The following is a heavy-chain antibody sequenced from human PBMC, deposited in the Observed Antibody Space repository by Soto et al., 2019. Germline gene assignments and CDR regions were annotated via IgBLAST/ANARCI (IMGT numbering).Heavy chain of an antibody. V-gene: IGHV1-2*04. D-gene: IGHD3-10*01. Sequence: ASVKVSCKASGYTFTSYGISWVRQAPGQGLEWMGWISPNSGSTNYAQKFQGWVTMTRDTSISTAYMELSRLRSDDTAVYYCARDGGRDYYYYYYMDVWGKGTTVTVSS. CDR2: ISPNSGST. CDR3: ARDGGRDYYYYYYMDV. CDR1: GYTFTSYG. J-gene: IGHJ6*03.